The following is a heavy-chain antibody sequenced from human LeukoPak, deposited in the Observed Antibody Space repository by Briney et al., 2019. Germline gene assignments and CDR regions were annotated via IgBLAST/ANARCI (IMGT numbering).Heavy chain of an antibody. CDR2: IKQDGSEK. CDR1: GFTFSSYW. D-gene: IGHD3-10*01. J-gene: IGHJ4*02. V-gene: IGHV3-7*01. Sequence: GGSLRLSCAASGFTFSSYWMSWVRQAPGKGLEWVANIKQDGSEKYYVDSVKGRFTISRDNAKNSLYLQMNSLRAEDTAVYYCARVASSTTYGHSCYFDYGGQGTLVTVSS. CDR3: ARVASSTTYGHSCYFDY.